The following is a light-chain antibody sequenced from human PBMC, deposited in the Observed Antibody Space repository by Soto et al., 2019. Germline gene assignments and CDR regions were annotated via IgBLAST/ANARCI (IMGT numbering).Light chain of an antibody. V-gene: IGKV3D-15*01. CDR2: GAS. J-gene: IGKJ4*01. Sequence: EIVMTQSPATLSVSPGETTRLSCRASQSINSDVAWYQQKVGQTPRLLIHGASTRATGIAARFSGSGSGTGFTLTISGLQSEDFATYYCQQYNNWPVTFGGGTRWIS. CDR1: QSINSD. CDR3: QQYNNWPVT.